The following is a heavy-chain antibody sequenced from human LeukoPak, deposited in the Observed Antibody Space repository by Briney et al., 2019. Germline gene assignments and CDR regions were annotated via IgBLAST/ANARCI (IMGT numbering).Heavy chain of an antibody. V-gene: IGHV4-34*01. D-gene: IGHD3-22*01. Sequence: SETLSLTCAVYGGSFSGYYWSWIRQPPGKGLEWIGEINHSGSTNYNPSLKSRVTISVDTSKNQFSLKLSSVTAADTAVYYCASRPLYYYDSSGYQLGYYFDYWGQGTLVTVSS. CDR2: INHSGST. CDR3: ASRPLYYYDSSGYQLGYYFDY. CDR1: GGSFSGYY. J-gene: IGHJ4*02.